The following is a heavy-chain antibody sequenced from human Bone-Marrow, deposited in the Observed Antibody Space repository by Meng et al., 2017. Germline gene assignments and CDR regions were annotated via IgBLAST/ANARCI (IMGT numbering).Heavy chain of an antibody. Sequence: GESLKISCKGSGYSFTSYWIGWARQMPGKGLEWMGIIYPGDSDTRYSPSFQGQVTISADKSISTAYLQWSSLKASDTAMYYCARGSYGDYQRDYFDYWGQGTLVTVSS. J-gene: IGHJ4*02. D-gene: IGHD4-17*01. CDR2: IYPGDSDT. CDR1: GYSFTSYW. CDR3: ARGSYGDYQRDYFDY. V-gene: IGHV5-51*01.